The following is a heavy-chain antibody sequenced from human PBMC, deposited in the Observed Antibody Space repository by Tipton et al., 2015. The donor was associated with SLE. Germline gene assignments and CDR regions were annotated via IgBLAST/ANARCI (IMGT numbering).Heavy chain of an antibody. CDR3: AREGYCSGGSCYSLDY. CDR2: ISSSSSYI. V-gene: IGHV3-21*04. Sequence: APGKGLEWVSSISSSSSYIYYADSVKGRFTISRDNAKNSLYLQMNSLRAEDTALYYCAREGYCSGGSCYSLDYWGQGTLVTVSS. J-gene: IGHJ4*02. D-gene: IGHD2-15*01.